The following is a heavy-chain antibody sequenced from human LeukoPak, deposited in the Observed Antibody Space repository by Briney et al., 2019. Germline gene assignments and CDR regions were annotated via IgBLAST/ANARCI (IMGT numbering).Heavy chain of an antibody. D-gene: IGHD1-26*01. V-gene: IGHV3-15*01. Sequence: GGSLRLSCAASGFTFNNAWMNWVRQAPGKGLEWVGRVKSKNVGGTTDYAAPVKGRFTISRDDSKNTAYLQMNSLKTEDTAVYYCARRSDYLYGMDVWGQGTTVTVSS. CDR1: GFTFNNAW. J-gene: IGHJ6*02. CDR2: VKSKNVGGTT. CDR3: ARRSDYLYGMDV.